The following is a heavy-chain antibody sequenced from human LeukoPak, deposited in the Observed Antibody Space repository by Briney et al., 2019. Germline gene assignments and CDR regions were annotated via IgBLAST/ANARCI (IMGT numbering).Heavy chain of an antibody. CDR1: GGTFSSYA. V-gene: IGHV1-69*04. CDR3: ARDSGYDYYFDY. Sequence: SVKVSCKAPGGTFSSYAISWVRQAPGQGLEWMGRIIPILGIANYAQKFQGRVTITADKSTSTAYMELSSLRSEDTAVYYCARDSGYDYYFDYWGQGTLVTVSS. D-gene: IGHD5-12*01. J-gene: IGHJ4*02. CDR2: IIPILGIA.